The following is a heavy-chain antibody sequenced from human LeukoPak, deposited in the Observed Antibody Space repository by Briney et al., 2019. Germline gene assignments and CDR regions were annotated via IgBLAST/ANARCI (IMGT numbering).Heavy chain of an antibody. CDR3: ARVGLAAAGTISRGGMDV. D-gene: IGHD6-13*01. V-gene: IGHV1-46*01. CDR2: INPSGGST. Sequence: ASVKVSCKASGYTFTSYYMHWVRQAPGQGVEWMGMINPSGGSTSYAQKFQGRVTMTRDTSTSTVYMELSSLRSEDTAVYYCARVGLAAAGTISRGGMDVWGQGTTVTVSS. J-gene: IGHJ6*02. CDR1: GYTFTSYY.